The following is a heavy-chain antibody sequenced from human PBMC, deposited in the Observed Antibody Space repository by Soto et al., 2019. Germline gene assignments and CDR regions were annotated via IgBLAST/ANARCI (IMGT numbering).Heavy chain of an antibody. Sequence: EVQLVESGGGLVQPGGSLRLSCAASGFTVSSNYMSWVRQAPGKGLEWVSVIYSGGSTYYADSVKGRFTISRDNSKNTLYLQMSSLRAEDTAVYYCARDGDDYIWGSYRYWGQGTLVTVSS. V-gene: IGHV3-66*01. CDR3: ARDGDDYIWGSYRY. J-gene: IGHJ4*02. CDR1: GFTVSSNY. CDR2: IYSGGST. D-gene: IGHD3-16*02.